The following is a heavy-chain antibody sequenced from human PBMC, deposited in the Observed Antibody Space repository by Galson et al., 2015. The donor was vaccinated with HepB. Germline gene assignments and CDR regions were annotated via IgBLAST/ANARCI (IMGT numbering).Heavy chain of an antibody. V-gene: IGHV5-51*01. D-gene: IGHD6-13*01. CDR1: GYTFTSYW. Sequence: KVSCKASGYTFTSYWIGWVRQMPGKGLEWMGIIYPGDSDTRYSPSFQGQVTISADKSISTAYLQWSSLKASDTAMYYCARSQPGIAAAGIDYWGQGTLVTASS. CDR2: IYPGDSDT. J-gene: IGHJ4*02. CDR3: ARSQPGIAAAGIDY.